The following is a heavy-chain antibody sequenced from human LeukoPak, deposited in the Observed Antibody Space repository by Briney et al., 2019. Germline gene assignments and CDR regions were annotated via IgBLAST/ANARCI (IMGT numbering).Heavy chain of an antibody. J-gene: IGHJ4*02. Sequence: PGRSLRLSCAASGFTFGSYAMHWVRQAPGKGLEWVAVISYDGSNKYYADSVKGRFTISRDNSKNTLYLQMNSLRAEDTAVYYCARDTTWFGEFDYWGQGTLVTVSS. V-gene: IGHV3-30*04. D-gene: IGHD3-10*01. CDR2: ISYDGSNK. CDR3: ARDTTWFGEFDY. CDR1: GFTFGSYA.